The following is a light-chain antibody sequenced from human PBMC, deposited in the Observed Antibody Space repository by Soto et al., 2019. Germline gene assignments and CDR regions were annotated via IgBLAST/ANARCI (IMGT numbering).Light chain of an antibody. CDR1: QSVGSNY. CDR3: QQYTTSPST. Sequence: EIVLTQSPGTLSLSPGERATLYCRASQSVGSNYLAWYQQKPGQAPSVLIYGASSRATGIPDRFSGSGSGADFTLTISRLEPEDFAVYYCQQYTTSPSTVGPGTKVDIK. V-gene: IGKV3-20*01. CDR2: GAS. J-gene: IGKJ3*01.